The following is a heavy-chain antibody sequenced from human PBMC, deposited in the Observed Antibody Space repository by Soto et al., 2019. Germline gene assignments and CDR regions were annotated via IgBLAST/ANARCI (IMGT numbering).Heavy chain of an antibody. V-gene: IGHV1-18*01. CDR2: ISAYNGNT. Sequence: ASVKVSCKASGYTFTSYGISWVRQASGQGLEWMGWISAYNGNTSYAQKLQGRVTMTTDTSTSTAYMELRSLRSDDTAVYYCARLRITMVRGVTSNFDYWGQGTLVTVSS. CDR3: ARLRITMVRGVTSNFDY. CDR1: GYTFTSYG. D-gene: IGHD3-10*01. J-gene: IGHJ4*02.